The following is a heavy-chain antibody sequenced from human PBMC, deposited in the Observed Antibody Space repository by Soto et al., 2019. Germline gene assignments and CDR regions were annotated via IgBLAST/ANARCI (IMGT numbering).Heavy chain of an antibody. J-gene: IGHJ4*02. CDR3: ARGSFIAAAGFDY. CDR1: GYTFTGYY. Sequence: ASVKVSCKASGYTFTGYYMHWVRQAPGQGLEWMGWINPNSGGTNYAQKFQGRVTMTRDTSISTAYMKLSRLRSDDTAVYYCARGSFIAAAGFDYWGQGTLVTVSS. D-gene: IGHD6-13*01. CDR2: INPNSGGT. V-gene: IGHV1-2*02.